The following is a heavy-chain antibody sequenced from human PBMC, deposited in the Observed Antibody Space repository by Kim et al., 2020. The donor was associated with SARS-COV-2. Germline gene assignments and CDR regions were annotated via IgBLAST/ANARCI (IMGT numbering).Heavy chain of an antibody. CDR1: GFTFSSYA. Sequence: GGALRLSCAASGFTFSSYAMHWVRQAPGKGLEWVAVISYDGSNKYYVDSVKGRFTISRDNSKNTLYLQMNSLRAEDTAVYYCARDSYGMDVWGQGTTATV. V-gene: IGHV3-30*04. CDR3: ARDSYGMDV. CDR2: ISYDGSNK. J-gene: IGHJ6*02.